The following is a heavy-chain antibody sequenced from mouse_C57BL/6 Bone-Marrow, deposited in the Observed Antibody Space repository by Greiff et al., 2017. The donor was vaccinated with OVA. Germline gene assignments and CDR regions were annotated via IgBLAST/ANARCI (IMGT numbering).Heavy chain of an antibody. Sequence: VQLQQSGAELVKPGASVKLSCTASGFNIKDYYMHWVKQRTEQGLEWIGRIDPEDGETKYAPKFQGKATITADTSSNTAYLQLSSLTSADTAVYYCARCTTVVVPYWYFDVWGTWTTVTVSS. D-gene: IGHD1-1*01. CDR2: IDPEDGET. CDR3: ARCTTVVVPYWYFDV. J-gene: IGHJ1*03. V-gene: IGHV14-2*01. CDR1: GFNIKDYY.